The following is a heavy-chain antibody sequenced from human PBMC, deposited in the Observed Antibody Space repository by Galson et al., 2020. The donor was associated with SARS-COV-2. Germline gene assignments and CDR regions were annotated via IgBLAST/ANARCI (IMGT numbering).Heavy chain of an antibody. Sequence: AAESLTLTCTASGFSLSSSNFHWRWNRQPPGQGLLSIGSISYIGSTYYNPSLKSQVTISVDTSKNRFSLKLTSVTAADTAVYYCAAGYRDWEIDYWGQGTLVTVSS. CDR1: GFSLSSSNFH. J-gene: IGHJ4*02. D-gene: IGHD3-9*01. V-gene: IGHV4-39*07. CDR3: AAGYRDWEIDY. CDR2: ISYIGST.